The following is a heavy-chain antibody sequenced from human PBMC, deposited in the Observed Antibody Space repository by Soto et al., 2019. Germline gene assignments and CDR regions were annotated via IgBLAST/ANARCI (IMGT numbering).Heavy chain of an antibody. CDR2: ISAYNGNT. CDR3: ARALTHSSGWYLIGVDY. CDR1: GYTFTSYG. V-gene: IGHV1-18*01. Sequence: ASVKVSCKASGYTFTSYGISWVRQAPGQGLEWMGWISAYNGNTNYAQKLQGRVTMTTDTSTSTAYMELRSLRSDDTAVYYCARALTHSSGWYLIGVDYWGQGTLVTVSS. J-gene: IGHJ4*02. D-gene: IGHD6-19*01.